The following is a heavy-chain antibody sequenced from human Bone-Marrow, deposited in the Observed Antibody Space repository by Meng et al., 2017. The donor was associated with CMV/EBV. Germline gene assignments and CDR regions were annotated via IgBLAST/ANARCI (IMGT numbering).Heavy chain of an antibody. CDR2: IRSKAYGGTT. CDR3: TRDPFWSGYYYGMDV. CDR1: GFTFGDYA. Sequence: GESLKISCTASGFTFGDYAMSWVRQAPGKGLEWVGFIRSKAYGGTTEYAASVKGRFTISRDESKSIAYLQMNSLKTEDTAVYYCTRDPFWSGYYYGMDVWGQGTTVTVSS. V-gene: IGHV3-49*04. J-gene: IGHJ6*01. D-gene: IGHD3-3*01.